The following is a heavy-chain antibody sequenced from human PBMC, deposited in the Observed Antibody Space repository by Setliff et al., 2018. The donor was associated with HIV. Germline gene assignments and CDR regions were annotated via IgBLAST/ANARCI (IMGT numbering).Heavy chain of an antibody. J-gene: IGHJ6*03. D-gene: IGHD3-10*01. Sequence: PPGKALEWLALIYWNDDKRYSPSLKSRLTITKDTSKNQVVLTMTNMDPVDTATYYCAHRRYGSGSYLSYYYMDVWGKGTTVTVSS. CDR2: IYWNDDK. V-gene: IGHV2-5*01. CDR3: AHRRYGSGSYLSYYYMDV.